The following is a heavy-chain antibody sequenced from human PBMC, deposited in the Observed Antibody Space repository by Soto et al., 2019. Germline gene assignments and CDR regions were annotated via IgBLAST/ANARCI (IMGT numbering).Heavy chain of an antibody. J-gene: IGHJ5*02. CDR1: GYTFSNFG. CDR3: ARDIMGAHYDILTGYLLANWFDP. CDR2: INPSGGST. Sequence: ASVKVSCKASGYTFSNFGTSWVRQAPGQGLEWKGRINPSGGSTSYAQKFQGRVTMTRDTSTSTVYMELSSLRSEDTAVYYCARDIMGAHYDILTGYLLANWFDPWGQGTLVTVSS. V-gene: IGHV1-46*01. D-gene: IGHD3-9*01.